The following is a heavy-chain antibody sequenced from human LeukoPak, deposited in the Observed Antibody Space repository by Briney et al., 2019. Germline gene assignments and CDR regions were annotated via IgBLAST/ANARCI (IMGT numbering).Heavy chain of an antibody. V-gene: IGHV5-51*01. CDR1: GYSFTSYW. Sequence: GSLRLSCKGSGYSFTSYWIGWVRQMPGKGLEWMGIIYPGDSDTRYSPSFQGQVTISADKSISTAYLQWSSLKASDTAMYYCASALTNNDYGDYWGQGTLVTVSS. CDR2: IYPGDSDT. CDR3: ASALTNNDYGDY. J-gene: IGHJ4*02. D-gene: IGHD2-8*01.